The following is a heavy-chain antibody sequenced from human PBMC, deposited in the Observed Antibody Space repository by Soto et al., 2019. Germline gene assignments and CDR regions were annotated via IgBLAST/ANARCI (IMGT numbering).Heavy chain of an antibody. CDR2: ITGSGGST. D-gene: IGHD6-13*01. J-gene: IGHJ6*02. V-gene: IGHV3-23*01. Sequence: EEQLLESGGGLVQPGGSLRLSCATSKFTFSRYAMTWVRQAPGKGLAWVSSITGSGGSTYYAASVKGRGTISRDNSENTVHLQMNALRAEETARYYCVKDGSGNSCPCLDVWGQGTTVTVSS. CDR3: VKDGSGNSCPCLDV. CDR1: KFTFSRYA.